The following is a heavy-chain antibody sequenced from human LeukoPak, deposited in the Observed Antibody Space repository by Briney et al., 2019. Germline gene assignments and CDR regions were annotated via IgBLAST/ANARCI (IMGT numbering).Heavy chain of an antibody. V-gene: IGHV4-30-4*01. CDR1: GGSISSGDYY. Sequence: SQTPSLTCTVSGGSISSGDYYWSWIRQPPGRGLEWIGYIYYSGSTYYNPSLKSRVTISVDTSKNQFSLKLSSVTAADTAVYYCARALYYDSSGNGIDYWGQGTLVTVSS. CDR3: ARALYYDSSGNGIDY. CDR2: IYYSGST. J-gene: IGHJ4*02. D-gene: IGHD3-22*01.